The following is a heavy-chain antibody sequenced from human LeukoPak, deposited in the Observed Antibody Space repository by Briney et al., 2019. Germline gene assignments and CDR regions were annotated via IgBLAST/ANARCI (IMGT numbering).Heavy chain of an antibody. D-gene: IGHD2-8*01. CDR1: GFTFSNYA. V-gene: IGHV3-23*01. Sequence: GGSLRLSCAASGFTFSNYAMIWVRQAQGKGLEWVSAINVRAERTYYADSVQGRFTISRDDSNNALYLQMNSLRTEDTALYYCAKVNGDYYYGMDVWGQGTTVTVSS. CDR3: AKVNGDYYYGMDV. CDR2: INVRAERT. J-gene: IGHJ6*02.